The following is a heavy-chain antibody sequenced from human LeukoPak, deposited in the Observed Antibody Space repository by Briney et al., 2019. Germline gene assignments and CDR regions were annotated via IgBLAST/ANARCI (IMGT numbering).Heavy chain of an antibody. CDR1: GGSISSYY. J-gene: IGHJ4*02. D-gene: IGHD3-10*01. Sequence: SETLSLTCTVSGGSISSYYWSWIRQPAGKGLEWIGRIYTSGSINYNPSLKSRVTMSVDTSKNQFSLKLSSVTAADTAVYYCARDGESPPDSSFDYWGQGTLVTVSS. CDR3: ARDGESPPDSSFDY. CDR2: IYTSGSI. V-gene: IGHV4-4*07.